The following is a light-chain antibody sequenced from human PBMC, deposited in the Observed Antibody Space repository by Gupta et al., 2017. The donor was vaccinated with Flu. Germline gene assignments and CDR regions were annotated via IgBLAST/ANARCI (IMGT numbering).Light chain of an antibody. Sequence: EIVMSQSPDSLAVSLGERSTINCKSSQSVLSSSKNKNHVAWYQQKPRHPPKLLIYWSSNRESGVPSRFSGSCSGTVFPLTISILHAEDVVFYYWLQYYTTPLIFGGGTKVEIK. CDR2: WSS. CDR3: LQYYTTPLI. V-gene: IGKV4-1*01. CDR1: QSVLSSSKNKNH. J-gene: IGKJ4*01.